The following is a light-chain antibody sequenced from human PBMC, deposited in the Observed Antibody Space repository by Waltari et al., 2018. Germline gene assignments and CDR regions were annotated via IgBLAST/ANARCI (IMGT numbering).Light chain of an antibody. CDR2: GNS. Sequence: QSGLTQPPSVSGAPGQRVTISCTGISSNIRAGSDVHCYQLLPGTVPKLLIYGNSNRPQGLPDRFSGSKSGTSASLAITGVQVDDEADYYCQSYDSSLSASIFGGGTKLTVL. CDR3: QSYDSSLSASI. J-gene: IGLJ2*01. V-gene: IGLV1-40*01. CDR1: SSNIRAGSD.